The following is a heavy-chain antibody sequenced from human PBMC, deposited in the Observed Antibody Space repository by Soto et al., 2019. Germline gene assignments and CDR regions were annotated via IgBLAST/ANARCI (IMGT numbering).Heavy chain of an antibody. CDR1: GFTFSNYG. Sequence: GGSLRLSCAVSGFTFSNYGMNWVRQAPGKGLEWVSTIGDTGASTYYADSVKGRFTISRDNSRNTLYLQMNSLRAEDTAVYYCAKGYSGSNYALFDYWGQGALVTVSS. J-gene: IGHJ4*02. CDR2: IGDTGAST. CDR3: AKGYSGSNYALFDY. V-gene: IGHV3-23*01. D-gene: IGHD1-26*01.